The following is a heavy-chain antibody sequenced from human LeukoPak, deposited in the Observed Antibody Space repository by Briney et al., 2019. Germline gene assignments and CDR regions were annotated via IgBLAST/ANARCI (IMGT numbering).Heavy chain of an antibody. J-gene: IGHJ4*02. CDR1: GFTFSSDG. D-gene: IGHD3-10*01. V-gene: IGHV3-30*18. Sequence: PGGSLRLSCAASGFTFSSDGMHWVRRAPGKGLESVAVISYDGSNKYYADSVKGRFTISRDNTKNPLYLQMNSRRAEDTAVYYCAKGAGPGSHLFDYRGQGTLVTVSS. CDR2: ISYDGSNK. CDR3: AKGAGPGSHLFDY.